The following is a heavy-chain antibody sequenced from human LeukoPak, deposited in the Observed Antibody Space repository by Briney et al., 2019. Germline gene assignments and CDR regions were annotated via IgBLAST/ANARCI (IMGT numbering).Heavy chain of an antibody. CDR3: ATSYGDYFNWFDP. D-gene: IGHD4-17*01. Sequence: GASVTVSCKASGYTFTSYAMHWVRQAPGQRLEWMGWINAGNGNTKYSQKFQGRVTITRDTSASTAYMELSSLRSEDTAVYYCATSYGDYFNWFDPWGQGTLVTVSS. J-gene: IGHJ5*02. V-gene: IGHV1-3*01. CDR1: GYTFTSYA. CDR2: INAGNGNT.